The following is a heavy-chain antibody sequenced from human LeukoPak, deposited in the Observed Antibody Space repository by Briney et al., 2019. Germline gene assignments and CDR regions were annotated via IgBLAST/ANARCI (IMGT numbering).Heavy chain of an antibody. CDR2: IYYSGST. CDR1: GGSISSGDYY. D-gene: IGHD5-18*01. J-gene: IGHJ4*02. CDR3: ASVRELWLGHDY. V-gene: IGHV4-30-4*01. Sequence: SQTLSLTCTVSGGSISSGDYYWSWIRQPPGKGLEWIGYIYYSGSTYYNPSLKSRVTISVDTSKNQFSLKLSSVTAADTAVYYCASVRELWLGHDYWGQGTLVTVSS.